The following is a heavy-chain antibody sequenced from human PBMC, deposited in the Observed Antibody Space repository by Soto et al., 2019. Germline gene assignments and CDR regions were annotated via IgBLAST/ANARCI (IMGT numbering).Heavy chain of an antibody. Sequence: EVQLVESGGGLVQPGGSLRLSCAASGFTFSNYGMNWVRQAPGKGLAWVSYISSSISTKQYADSVKGRFTISRDNSKKSLFLQMNSLRDEDTAVYYCTRGGAARPDYWGQGTLVTVSS. V-gene: IGHV3-48*02. D-gene: IGHD6-6*01. J-gene: IGHJ4*02. CDR2: ISSSISTK. CDR3: TRGGAARPDY. CDR1: GFTFSNYG.